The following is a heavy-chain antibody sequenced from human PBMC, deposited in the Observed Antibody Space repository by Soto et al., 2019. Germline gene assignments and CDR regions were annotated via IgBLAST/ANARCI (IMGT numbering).Heavy chain of an antibody. D-gene: IGHD6-19*01. CDR3: ARVSGIAVAGTNRWFDP. J-gene: IGHJ5*02. V-gene: IGHV3-48*03. Sequence: GGSLRLSCAASGFTFSSYEMNWVRQAPGKGLEWVSYISSSGSTIYYADSVKGRFTISRDNAKNSLYLQMNSLRAEDTAVYYCARVSGIAVAGTNRWFDPWGQGTLVTVSS. CDR2: ISSSGSTI. CDR1: GFTFSSYE.